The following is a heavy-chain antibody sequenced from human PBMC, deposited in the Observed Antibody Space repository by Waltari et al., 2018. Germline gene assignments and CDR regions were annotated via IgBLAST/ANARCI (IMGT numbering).Heavy chain of an antibody. V-gene: IGHV1-24*01. D-gene: IGHD6-6*01. CDR1: GYTLPELS. CDR2: FDPEDGET. CDR3: AIAREYSSSSIYYGMDV. Sequence: QVQLVQSGAEVKKPGASVKVSCKVSGYTLPELSMHWVRQAPGQGLEWMGGFDPEDGETIYAQKFQGRVTMTEDTSTDTAYMELSSLRSEDTAVYYCAIAREYSSSSIYYGMDVWGQGTTVTVSS. J-gene: IGHJ6*02.